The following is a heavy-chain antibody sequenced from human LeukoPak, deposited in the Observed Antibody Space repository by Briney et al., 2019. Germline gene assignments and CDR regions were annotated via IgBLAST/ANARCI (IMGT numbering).Heavy chain of an antibody. CDR1: GGSISSGSYY. CDR2: IYTSGST. Sequence: SETLSLTCTVSGGSISSGSYYWSWIRQPAGKGLEWIGRIYTSGSTNYNPSLKSRVTMSVDTSKNQFSLKLSSVTAADTAVYYCARVVPAAMGFYYYYYMDVWGKGTTVTISS. D-gene: IGHD2-2*01. J-gene: IGHJ6*03. CDR3: ARVVPAAMGFYYYYYMDV. V-gene: IGHV4-61*02.